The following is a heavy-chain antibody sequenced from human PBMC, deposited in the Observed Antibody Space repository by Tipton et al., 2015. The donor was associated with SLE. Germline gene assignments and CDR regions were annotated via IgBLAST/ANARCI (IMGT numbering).Heavy chain of an antibody. CDR2: INHSGST. CDR3: ARDRPRLRFKSGAFGI. J-gene: IGHJ3*02. CDR1: GGSFSGYY. D-gene: IGHD4-17*01. Sequence: TLSLTCAVYGGSFSGYYWSWIRQPPGKGLEWIGEINHSGSTNYNPSLKSRVTISVDTSKNQFSLKLSSVTAADTAVYYCARDRPRLRFKSGAFGIWGQGTMVTVSS. V-gene: IGHV4-34*01.